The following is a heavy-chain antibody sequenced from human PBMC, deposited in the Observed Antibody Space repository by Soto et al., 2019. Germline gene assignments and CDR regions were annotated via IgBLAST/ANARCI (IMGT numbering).Heavy chain of an antibody. V-gene: IGHV3-30-3*01. CDR1: GFTFSSYA. Sequence: QVQLVESGGGVVQPGRSLRLSCAASGFTFSSYAMHWVRQAPGKGLEWVAVISYDGSNKYYADSVKGRFTISRDNSKNTLYLQMNSLRAEDTAVYYCARDRIRAAAGYFDYWGQGTLATVSS. CDR2: ISYDGSNK. CDR3: ARDRIRAAAGYFDY. J-gene: IGHJ4*02. D-gene: IGHD6-13*01.